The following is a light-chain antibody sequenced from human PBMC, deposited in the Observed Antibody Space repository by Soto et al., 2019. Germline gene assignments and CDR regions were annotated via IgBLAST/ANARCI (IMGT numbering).Light chain of an antibody. Sequence: IQMTQSPSTLSGSVGDRVTITCRASQSVSSWLAWYQQKPGKAPKLLIYKASSLESGVPSRFSGSGSGTEFTLTISSLQSEDFTVYSCLQYHNLWAFGQGTKV. J-gene: IGKJ1*01. CDR2: KAS. CDR3: LQYHNLWA. V-gene: IGKV1-5*03. CDR1: QSVSSW.